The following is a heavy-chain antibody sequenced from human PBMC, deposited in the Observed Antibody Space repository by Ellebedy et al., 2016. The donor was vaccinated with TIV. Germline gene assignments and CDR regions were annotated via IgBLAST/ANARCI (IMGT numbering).Heavy chain of an antibody. J-gene: IGHJ4*02. CDR3: IYRPGVVPGASHN. D-gene: IGHD2-2*01. CDR1: GFTFSNHA. Sequence: GESLKISCAASGFTFSNHAMSWVRQAPGKGPEWVSAITGSGGSTYSADSVKGRFTISRDNSKNTLYLQMNSLRVEDTGIYYCIYRPGVVPGASHNWGQGTLFTVSS. V-gene: IGHV3-23*01. CDR2: ITGSGGST.